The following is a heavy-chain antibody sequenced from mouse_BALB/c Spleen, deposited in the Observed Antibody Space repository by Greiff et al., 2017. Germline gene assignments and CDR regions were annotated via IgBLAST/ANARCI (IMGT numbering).Heavy chain of an antibody. Sequence: EVKLVESGPGLVKPSQSLSLTCTVTGYSITSDYAWYWIRQFPGNKLEWMGYISYSGSTSYNPSLKSRISITRDTSKNQFFLQLNSVTTEDTATYYCSYGSKGYYAMDYWGQGTSVTVSS. J-gene: IGHJ4*01. CDR2: ISYSGST. CDR3: SYGSKGYYAMDY. CDR1: GYSITSDYA. V-gene: IGHV3-2*02. D-gene: IGHD1-1*01.